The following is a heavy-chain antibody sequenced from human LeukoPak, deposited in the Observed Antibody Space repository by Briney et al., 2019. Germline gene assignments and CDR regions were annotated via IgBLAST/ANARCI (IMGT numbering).Heavy chain of an antibody. CDR2: INPNSGGT. D-gene: IGHD3-22*01. V-gene: IGHV1-2*02. CDR3: ARWYYYDSSGYSAFDY. Sequence: ASVKVSCKASGYTFTGHYMHWVRQAPGQGLEWMGWINPNSGGTNYAQKFQGRVTMTRDTSISTAYMELSRLRSDDTAVYYCARWYYYDSSGYSAFDYWGQGTLVTVSS. J-gene: IGHJ4*02. CDR1: GYTFTGHY.